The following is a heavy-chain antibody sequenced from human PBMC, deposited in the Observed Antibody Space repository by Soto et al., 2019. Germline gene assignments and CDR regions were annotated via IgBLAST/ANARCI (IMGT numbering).Heavy chain of an antibody. Sequence: HITLKESGPTVVKPTQTLTLTCTFSGFSVSSNGVGVSWFRQSPGKALEWLALIYWDDETRYSPSLKRRVTINKDTSKNQVVLRITNMDPVDTATYFCAHHHIGWGDACDVWGQGTTVTVSS. CDR3: AHHHIGWGDACDV. CDR2: IYWDDET. J-gene: IGHJ3*01. D-gene: IGHD6-19*01. V-gene: IGHV2-5*02. CDR1: GFSVSSNGVG.